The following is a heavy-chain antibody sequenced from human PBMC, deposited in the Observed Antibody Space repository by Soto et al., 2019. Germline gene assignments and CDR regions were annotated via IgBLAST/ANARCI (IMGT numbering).Heavy chain of an antibody. CDR1: GFTFSNAW. Sequence: PGGSLRLSCAASGFTFSNAWMSWVRQAPGKGLEWVGRIKSKTDGGTTDYAAPVKGRFTISRDDSKNTLYLQMNSLKTEDTAVYYCTTDLNPDYVWGSYRYTPTYWGQGTLVTVSS. CDR3: TTDLNPDYVWGSYRYTPTY. V-gene: IGHV3-15*01. J-gene: IGHJ4*02. D-gene: IGHD3-16*02. CDR2: IKSKTDGGTT.